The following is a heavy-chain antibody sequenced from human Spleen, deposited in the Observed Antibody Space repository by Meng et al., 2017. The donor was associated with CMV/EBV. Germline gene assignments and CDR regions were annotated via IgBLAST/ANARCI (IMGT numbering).Heavy chain of an antibody. V-gene: IGHV4-4*02. CDR2: IYHSGST. J-gene: IGHJ4*02. CDR1: GDSISINTNR. D-gene: IGHD1-20*01. Sequence: LTCAVSGDSISINTNRWSWVRQPPGKGLEWIGEIYHSGSTNYNPSLKSRVSMSVDKFKNQFSLKLTSVTAADTAVYYCARDITGSGDYWGQGTLVTVSS. CDR3: ARDITGSGDY.